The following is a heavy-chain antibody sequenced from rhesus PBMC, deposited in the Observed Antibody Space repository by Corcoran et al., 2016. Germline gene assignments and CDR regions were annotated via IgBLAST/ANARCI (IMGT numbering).Heavy chain of an antibody. CDR1: GFNFGGYF. D-gene: IGHD4-23*01. Sequence: EVQLVESGGGLAQPGGSLRLSCAASGFNFGGYFMDWVRQTPGRGLEWVSRISNTGADTNHADSVKCRFTISRDNGKNTLYLQMASLRIEDTAVYYCVREMNTVTGIDFWGQGVLVTVSS. CDR2: ISNTGADT. J-gene: IGHJ4*01. V-gene: IGHV3S18*01. CDR3: VREMNTVTGIDF.